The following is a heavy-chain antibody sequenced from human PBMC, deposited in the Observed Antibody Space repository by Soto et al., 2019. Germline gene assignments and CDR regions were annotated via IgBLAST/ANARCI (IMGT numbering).Heavy chain of an antibody. CDR2: MYPGNSDT. J-gene: IGHJ6*02. Sequence: PGESLKISCRTSGYSFTNYWIGWVRQMPGKGLEWVGIMYPGNSDTRYSPSFQGQVTISADKSINSVYLQWSSLKASDTATYYCARLGFNYDFLSGYYNVHHYYGIDVWGQGTTVTVSS. CDR3: ARLGFNYDFLSGYYNVHHYYGIDV. V-gene: IGHV5-51*01. D-gene: IGHD3-3*01. CDR1: GYSFTNYW.